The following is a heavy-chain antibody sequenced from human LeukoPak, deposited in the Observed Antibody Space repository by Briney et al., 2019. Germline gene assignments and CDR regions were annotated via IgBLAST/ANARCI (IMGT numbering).Heavy chain of an antibody. CDR2: ISAYNGNT. CDR3: ARLSITMIVVAPRTSWFDP. V-gene: IGHV1-18*01. CDR1: GYTFTSYG. D-gene: IGHD3-22*01. J-gene: IGHJ5*02. Sequence: ASVKVSCKASGYTFTSYGISWVRQAPGQGLEWMGWISAYNGNTNYAQKLQGRVAMTTDTSTSTAYMELRSLRSDDTAVYYCARLSITMIVVAPRTSWFDPWGQGTLVTVSS.